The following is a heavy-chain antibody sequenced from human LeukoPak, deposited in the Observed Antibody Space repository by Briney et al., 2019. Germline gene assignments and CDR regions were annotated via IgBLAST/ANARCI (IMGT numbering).Heavy chain of an antibody. V-gene: IGHV1-69*06. J-gene: IGHJ4*02. D-gene: IGHD6-13*01. CDR1: GGTFSSYA. CDR3: ARRLIAAAGPFDY. Sequence: SVKVSCKASGGTFSSYAISWVRQAPGQGLEWMGGIIPIFGTANYAQKFQGRVTITADKSTSTAYMELSSLRSEDTAVYYCARRLIAAAGPFDYWGQGTLVTVSS. CDR2: IIPIFGTA.